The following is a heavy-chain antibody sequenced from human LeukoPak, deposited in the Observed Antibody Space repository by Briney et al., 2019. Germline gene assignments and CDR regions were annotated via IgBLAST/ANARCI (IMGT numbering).Heavy chain of an antibody. CDR1: GYSFTTYW. CDR3: ARDSSGYYSAFDI. D-gene: IGHD3-22*01. J-gene: IGHJ3*02. V-gene: IGHV5-51*01. Sequence: GESLKISCKGSGYSFTTYWIGWVRQMPGKGLEWMGIIYPGDSDTRYSPSFQGQVTISADKSISTAYLQWSSLKASDTAMYYCARDSSGYYSAFDIWGQGTMVTVSS. CDR2: IYPGDSDT.